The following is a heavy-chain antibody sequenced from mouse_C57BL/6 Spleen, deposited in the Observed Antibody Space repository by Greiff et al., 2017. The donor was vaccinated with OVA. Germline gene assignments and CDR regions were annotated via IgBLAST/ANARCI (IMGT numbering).Heavy chain of an antibody. Sequence: VQRVESGPELVKPGASVKISCKASGYAFSSSWMNWVKQRPGTGLEWIGRIYPGDGDTNYNGKFKGKATLTADKSSSTAYMQLSSLTSEDSAVYVCARDIYYGSSYFDYWGKGTTLTVSS. V-gene: IGHV1-82*01. CDR1: GYAFSSSW. CDR3: ARDIYYGSSYFDY. CDR2: IYPGDGDT. D-gene: IGHD1-1*01. J-gene: IGHJ2*01.